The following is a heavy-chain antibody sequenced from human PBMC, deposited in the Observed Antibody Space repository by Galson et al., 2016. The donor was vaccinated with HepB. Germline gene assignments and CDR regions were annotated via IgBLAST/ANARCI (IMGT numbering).Heavy chain of an antibody. J-gene: IGHJ6*04. CDR3: VKNLGFRESVYGLDV. D-gene: IGHD3-10*01. Sequence: SLRLSCAASGFTFDDYAMHWVRQAPGKGLEWVSDISCGIKGYADSVKGRFTISRDNAKNSLYLQMNSLRAEDTALYYCVKNLGFRESVYGLDVWGKGTTVIVSS. CDR2: ISCGIK. CDR1: GFTFDDYA. V-gene: IGHV3-9*01.